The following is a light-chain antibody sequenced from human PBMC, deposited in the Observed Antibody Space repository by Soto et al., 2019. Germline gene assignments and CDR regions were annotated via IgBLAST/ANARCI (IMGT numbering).Light chain of an antibody. CDR1: QSVSGY. CDR2: ADS. Sequence: EIVLTQSPATLSLSPGETATLSCRASQSVSGYIGWYQQKPGQAPRLLIYADSNRATGIPARFSGSGSGTDFTLTISRLDPEDFAVYYCQQYGSSPRTFGQGTKVDIK. CDR3: QQYGSSPRT. V-gene: IGKV3-20*01. J-gene: IGKJ1*01.